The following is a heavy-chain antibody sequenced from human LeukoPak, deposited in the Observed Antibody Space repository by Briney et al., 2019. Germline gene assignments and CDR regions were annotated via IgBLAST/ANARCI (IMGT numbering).Heavy chain of an antibody. Sequence: PSETLSLTCTVSGGSFSSNNYYWGWHRPPPGQGLEGVGRIYYTGITYYNPSLKSRVTLSVDTTKNQFSLKLSSVTAEDTAVYYCARHHITAATGGVDNWGQGTLVTVSS. J-gene: IGHJ4*02. CDR3: ARHHITAATGGVDN. D-gene: IGHD6-25*01. CDR2: IYYTGIT. V-gene: IGHV4-39*07. CDR1: GGSFSSNNYY.